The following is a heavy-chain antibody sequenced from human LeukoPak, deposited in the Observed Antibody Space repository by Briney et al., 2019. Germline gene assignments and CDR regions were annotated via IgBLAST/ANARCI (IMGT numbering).Heavy chain of an antibody. CDR2: ISSSGYI. D-gene: IGHD3-22*01. CDR1: GFIFRNYT. CDR3: ARETYYYDGSRYRLTDWFDS. J-gene: IGHJ5*01. V-gene: IGHV3-21*01. Sequence: GGSLRLSCAASGFIFRNYTMNWVRQAPGKGLEFVSSISSSGYIYYADSVRGRFTISRDNAENSLYLQMNSLRAEDTAVYYCARETYYYDGSRYRLTDWFDSWGQGTLVTVSS.